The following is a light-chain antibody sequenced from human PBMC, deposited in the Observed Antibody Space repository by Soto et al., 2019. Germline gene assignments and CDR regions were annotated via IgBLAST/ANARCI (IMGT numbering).Light chain of an antibody. CDR3: QQPPG. V-gene: IGKV1-9*01. CDR1: QGISSY. CDR2: AAS. Sequence: DIQLTQSPSFLSASVGDRVTITCRASQGISSYLAWYQQKPGKAPKLLIYAASTLQSGVPSRFSGSGSGTEFTLTTSSLQPEDFATYCCQQPPGFGGGTKVEIK. J-gene: IGKJ4*01.